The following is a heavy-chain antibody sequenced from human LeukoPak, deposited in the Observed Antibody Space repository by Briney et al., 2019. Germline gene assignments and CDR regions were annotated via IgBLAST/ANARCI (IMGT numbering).Heavy chain of an antibody. J-gene: IGHJ3*02. D-gene: IGHD4-11*01. V-gene: IGHV3-49*03. CDR3: TRDVARRRTTSDAFDI. CDR1: GFTFGDYA. Sequence: PGGSLRLSCTASGFTFGDYAMSWFRQAPGKGLEWVGFIRSKAYGGTTEYAASVKGRFTISRDDSKSIAYLQMNSLKTEDTALYYCTRDVARRRTTSDAFDIWGQGTMVTVSS. CDR2: IRSKAYGGTT.